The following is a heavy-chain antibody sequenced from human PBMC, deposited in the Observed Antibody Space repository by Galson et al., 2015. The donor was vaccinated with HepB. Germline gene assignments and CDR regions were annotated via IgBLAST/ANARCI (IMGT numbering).Heavy chain of an antibody. V-gene: IGHV1-3*01. CDR1: GYTFTSYA. J-gene: IGHJ5*02. D-gene: IGHD3-3*01. CDR2: INAGNGNT. CDR3: ARDTIDTDLRGGNWFDP. Sequence: SVKVSCKASGYTFTSYAMHWVRQAPGQRLEWMGWINAGNGNTKYSQKFQGRVTITRDTSASTAYMELSSLRSEDTAVYYCARDTIDTDLRGGNWFDPWGQGTLVTVSS.